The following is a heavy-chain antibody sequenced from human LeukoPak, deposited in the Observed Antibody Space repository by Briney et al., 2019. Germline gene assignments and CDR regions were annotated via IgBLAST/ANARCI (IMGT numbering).Heavy chain of an antibody. D-gene: IGHD3-10*01. CDR3: ARVRWFGSMDV. V-gene: IGHV4-59*01. J-gene: IGHJ6*02. CDR2: IYYSGST. Sequence: SETLSLTCTVSGGSINSYYWSWVRQPPGKGLEWIGYIYYSGSTNYNPSLKSRVTISVDTSKNQFSLKLSSVTAADTAVYYCARVRWFGSMDVWGQGTTVTVSS. CDR1: GGSINSYY.